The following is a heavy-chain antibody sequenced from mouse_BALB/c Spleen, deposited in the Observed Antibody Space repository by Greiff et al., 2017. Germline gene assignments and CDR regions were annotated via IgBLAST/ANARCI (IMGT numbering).Heavy chain of an antibody. CDR1: GFTFSSYA. CDR3: ANDYYGSRDWYFDV. D-gene: IGHD1-1*01. V-gene: IGHV5-9-3*01. CDR2: ISSGGSYT. J-gene: IGHJ1*01. Sequence: EVQLVESGGGLVKPGGSLKLSCAASGFTFSSYAMSWVRQTPEKRLEWVATISSGGSYTYYPDSVKGRFTISRDNAKNTLYLQMSSLRSEDTAMYYCANDYYGSRDWYFDVWGAGTTVTVSS.